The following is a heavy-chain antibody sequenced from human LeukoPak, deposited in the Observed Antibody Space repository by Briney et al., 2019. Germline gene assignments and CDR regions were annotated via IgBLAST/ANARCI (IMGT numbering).Heavy chain of an antibody. CDR3: ARDCGGDCQSAFDI. CDR2: IYYSGST. CDR1: GGSISSYY. Sequence: SETLSLTCTVSGGSISSYYWSWIRQPPGKGLEWIGYIYYSGSTNYNPSFKSRVTISVDTSKNQFSLKLSSVTAADTAVYYCARDCGGDCQSAFDIWGQGTMVTVSS. V-gene: IGHV4-59*01. J-gene: IGHJ3*02. D-gene: IGHD2-21*01.